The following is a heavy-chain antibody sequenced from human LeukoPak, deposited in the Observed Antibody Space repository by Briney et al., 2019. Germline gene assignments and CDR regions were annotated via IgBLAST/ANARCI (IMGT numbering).Heavy chain of an antibody. J-gene: IGHJ4*02. D-gene: IGHD3-10*01. CDR2: IRMTADGGTQ. Sequence: PGGSLRLSCTGSGFTFGDYSISWARQAPGKGLEWVGFIRMTADGGTQKYAAAVKGRFIISRDDSKSSAYLQMNSLKSEDTAFYYCTRGTGAPSYWGQGTLVTVSS. CDR1: GFTFGDYS. CDR3: TRGTGAPSY. V-gene: IGHV3-49*04.